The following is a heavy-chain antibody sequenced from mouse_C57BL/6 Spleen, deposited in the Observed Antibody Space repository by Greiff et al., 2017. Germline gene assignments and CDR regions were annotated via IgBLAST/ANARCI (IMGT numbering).Heavy chain of an antibody. D-gene: IGHD1-1*01. J-gene: IGHJ2*01. V-gene: IGHV7-3*01. CDR2: IRNKANGYTT. CDR3: ARLRITTALDY. Sequence: EVQLVESGGGLVQPGGSLSLSCAASGFTFTDYYMSWVRQPPGKALEWLGFIRNKANGYTTEYSASVKGRFTISRDNSQSILYLQMNALRAEDSATYYCARLRITTALDYWGQGTTLTVSS. CDR1: GFTFTDYY.